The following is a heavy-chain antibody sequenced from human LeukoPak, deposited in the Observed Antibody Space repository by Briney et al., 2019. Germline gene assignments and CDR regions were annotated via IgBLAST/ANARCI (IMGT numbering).Heavy chain of an antibody. D-gene: IGHD7-27*01. V-gene: IGHV6-1*01. Sequence: SQTLSLTCAISGDSVSSNSAAWNWIRQSPSRGLEWLGRTYYRSKWYNDYAVSVKSRITINPGTSKNQFSLQLNSVTPEDTAVYYCARASIRNWGLGYYYYYMDVWGKGTTVTVSS. CDR1: GDSVSSNSAA. J-gene: IGHJ6*03. CDR2: TYYRSKWYN. CDR3: ARASIRNWGLGYYYYYMDV.